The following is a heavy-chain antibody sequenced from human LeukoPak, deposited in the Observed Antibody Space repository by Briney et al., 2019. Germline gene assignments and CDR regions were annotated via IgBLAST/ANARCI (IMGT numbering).Heavy chain of an antibody. Sequence: GGSLRLSCAASGFSFDDYAMHWVRQAPGKGLEWVSGISWNSGSIDYADSVKGRFTISRDNSKNTLYLQLNSLRTEDTAVYYCARLDEGLDLDCWGQGTLVTVSS. CDR2: ISWNSGSI. V-gene: IGHV3-9*01. CDR3: ARLDEGLDLDC. J-gene: IGHJ4*02. CDR1: GFSFDDYA.